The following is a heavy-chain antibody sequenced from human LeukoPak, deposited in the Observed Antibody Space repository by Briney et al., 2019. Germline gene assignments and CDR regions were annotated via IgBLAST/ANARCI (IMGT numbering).Heavy chain of an antibody. D-gene: IGHD6-19*01. CDR2: ISGSGDGT. CDR1: GFTFSSYG. Sequence: GGSLRLYCAASGFTFSSYGMHWVRQAPGKGLEWVSAISGSGDGTFYADSVMGRFTIFRDNSMNTLYLQMNSLRAEDTAVYYCAREGSVVGTGYFDYWGQGTLVTVSS. J-gene: IGHJ4*02. V-gene: IGHV3-23*01. CDR3: AREGSVVGTGYFDY.